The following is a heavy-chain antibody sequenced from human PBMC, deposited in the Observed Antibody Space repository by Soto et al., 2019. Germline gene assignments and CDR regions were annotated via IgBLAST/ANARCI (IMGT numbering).Heavy chain of an antibody. CDR3: VSRGDTAYAFDI. Sequence: SETLSLTCTVSGGSISSGGYYWSWIRQHPGTGLEWIGYISYSGSTYYNPSLKSRVTISVDTSKNQFSLKLSSVTAADTAVYYCVSRGDTAYAFDIWGQGTMVTVSS. CDR1: GGSISSGGYY. CDR2: ISYSGST. J-gene: IGHJ3*02. V-gene: IGHV4-30-4*08. D-gene: IGHD5-18*01.